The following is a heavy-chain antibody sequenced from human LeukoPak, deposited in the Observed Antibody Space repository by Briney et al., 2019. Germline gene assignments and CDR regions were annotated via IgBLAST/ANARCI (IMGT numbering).Heavy chain of an antibody. Sequence: PSQTLSLTCTVSGGSISSGGYYWSWIRQHPGKGLEWIGYIYYSGSTYYNPSLKSRVTISVDTSKNQFSLKLSSVTAADTAVYYCARLNDHGDYVDYWGQGTLVTVSS. D-gene: IGHD4-17*01. J-gene: IGHJ4*02. CDR2: IYYSGST. V-gene: IGHV4-31*03. CDR1: GGSISSGGYY. CDR3: ARLNDHGDYVDY.